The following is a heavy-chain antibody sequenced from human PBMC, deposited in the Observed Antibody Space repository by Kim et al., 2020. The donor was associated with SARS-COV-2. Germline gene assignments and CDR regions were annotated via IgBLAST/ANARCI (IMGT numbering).Heavy chain of an antibody. J-gene: IGHJ4*02. CDR3: ARGGGPGNYFSPLDY. Sequence: GSVRGLFTISRENAKSSFFLQMNSLTAGDTAVYYCARGGGPGNYFSPLDYWGQGTLVTVSS. D-gene: IGHD3-10*01. V-gene: IGHV3-13*01.